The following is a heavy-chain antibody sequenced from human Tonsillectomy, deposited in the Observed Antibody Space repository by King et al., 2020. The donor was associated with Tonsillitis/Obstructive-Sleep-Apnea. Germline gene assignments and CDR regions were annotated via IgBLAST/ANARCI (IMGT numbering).Heavy chain of an antibody. CDR1: GFTFSNYN. D-gene: IGHD3-3*01. Sequence: VQLVESGGGLVQPGGSLRLSCAASGFTFSNYNMNWVRQAPGKGLEWVSYITSSSSTIFYADSVKGRFTISRDHAKNSLYLQMNSLKDEDTAVYYCARDPGAIFGVVHFDYWGQGTLVTVSS. J-gene: IGHJ4*02. CDR3: ARDPGAIFGVVHFDY. V-gene: IGHV3-48*02. CDR2: ITSSSSTI.